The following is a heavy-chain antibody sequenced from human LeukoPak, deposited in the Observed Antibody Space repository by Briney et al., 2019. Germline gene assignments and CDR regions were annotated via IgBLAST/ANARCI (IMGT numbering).Heavy chain of an antibody. J-gene: IGHJ5*02. D-gene: IGHD6-13*01. CDR1: GGSISSYY. CDR2: IYTSGST. V-gene: IGHV4-4*09. CDR3: ARHVPYSSGWSGGRPGWFDP. Sequence: SETLSLTCTVSGGSISSYYWSWIRQPPGKGLEWIGYIYTSGSTNYNPSLKSRVTISVDTSKNQFSLKLSSVTAADTAVYYCARHVPYSSGWSGGRPGWFDPWGQGTLVTVSS.